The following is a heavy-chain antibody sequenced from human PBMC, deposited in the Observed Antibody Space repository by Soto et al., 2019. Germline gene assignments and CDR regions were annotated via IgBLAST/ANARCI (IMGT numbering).Heavy chain of an antibody. Sequence: QVQLQQWGAGLLKPSGTLSLTCAVYGGSFSGYYWSWIRQPPGKGLEWIGEINHSGSTNYNPSLKSRVTISVDTSKNQFSLKLSSVTAADTAVYYCARGDIVVVPADDYYYYGMDVWGQGTTVTVSS. CDR1: GGSFSGYY. V-gene: IGHV4-34*01. D-gene: IGHD2-2*01. CDR3: ARGDIVVVPADDYYYYGMDV. J-gene: IGHJ6*02. CDR2: INHSGST.